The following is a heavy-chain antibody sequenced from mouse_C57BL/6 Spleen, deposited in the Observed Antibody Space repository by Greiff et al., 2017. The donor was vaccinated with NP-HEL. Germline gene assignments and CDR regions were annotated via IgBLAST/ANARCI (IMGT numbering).Heavy chain of an antibody. D-gene: IGHD2-4*01. CDR1: GYTFTSYW. CDR3: TREDYDYDEYYYAMDY. V-gene: IGHV1-5*01. J-gene: IGHJ4*01. Sequence: VQLQQSGTVLARPGASVKMSCKTSGYTFTSYWMHWVKQRPGQGLEWIGAIYPGNSDTSYNQKFKGKAKPTAVTSASTAYMELSSLTNEDSAVYYCTREDYDYDEYYYAMDYWGQGTSVTVSS. CDR2: IYPGNSDT.